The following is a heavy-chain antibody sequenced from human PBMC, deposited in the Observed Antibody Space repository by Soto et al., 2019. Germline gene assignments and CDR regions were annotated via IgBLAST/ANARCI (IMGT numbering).Heavy chain of an antibody. CDR2: IYYSGST. Sequence: LETLSLTCTVSGGSISSYYWSWIRQPPGKGLEWIGYIYYSGSTNYNPSLKSRVTISVDTSKNQFSLKLSSVTAADTAVYYCARDGDCSGGSCYSHWFDPWGQGTLVTVSS. CDR3: ARDGDCSGGSCYSHWFDP. CDR1: GGSISSYY. J-gene: IGHJ5*02. D-gene: IGHD2-15*01. V-gene: IGHV4-59*01.